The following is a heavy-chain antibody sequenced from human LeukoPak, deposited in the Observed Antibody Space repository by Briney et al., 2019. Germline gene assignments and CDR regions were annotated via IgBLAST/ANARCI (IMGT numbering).Heavy chain of an antibody. CDR2: RNPNSGNT. J-gene: IGHJ6*03. V-gene: IGHV1-8*01. CDR1: GYTFTIYD. CDR3: ARGIRRKPIAAAGPSYYYYYMDV. Sequence: SVKVSCTASGYTFTIYDINWVRQATGQGLAWMGWRNPNSGNTGYAQKFQGRVTMTRNTSIRTAYMEMSSLRSEDTAVYYCARGIRRKPIAAAGPSYYYYYMDVWGKGTTVTVSS. D-gene: IGHD6-13*01.